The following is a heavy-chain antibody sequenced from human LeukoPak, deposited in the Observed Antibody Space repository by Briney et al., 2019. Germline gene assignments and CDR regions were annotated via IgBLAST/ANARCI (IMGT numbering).Heavy chain of an antibody. Sequence: ASVKVSCKASGYTFTSFDINWVRQATGQGLEWVGWMNPNSGNTGYAQKFQGRVTMTRNTSISTAYMELSSLRSEDTAVYYCARGRLKGESLQNWGQGTLVTVSS. CDR2: MNPNSGNT. CDR3: ARGRLKGESLQN. J-gene: IGHJ4*02. D-gene: IGHD3-10*01. CDR1: GYTFTSFD. V-gene: IGHV1-8*01.